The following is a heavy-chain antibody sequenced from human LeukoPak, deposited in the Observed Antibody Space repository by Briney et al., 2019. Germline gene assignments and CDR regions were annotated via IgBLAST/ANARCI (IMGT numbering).Heavy chain of an antibody. D-gene: IGHD4-17*01. J-gene: IGHJ5*02. CDR2: IYPGDSDT. V-gene: IGHV5-51*01. CDR3: ARRGTTVTTGNWFDP. CDR1: GYSFTNYR. Sequence: GESLKISCQGSGYSFTNYRIAWVRQMPGKGLEWMGIIYPGDSDTRYSPSFQGQVTISADKSISTAYLQWSSLKASDTAMYYCARRGTTVTTGNWFDPWGQGTLVTVSS.